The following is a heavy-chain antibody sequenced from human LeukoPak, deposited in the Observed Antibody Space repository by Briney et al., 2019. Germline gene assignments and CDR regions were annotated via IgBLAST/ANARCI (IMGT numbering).Heavy chain of an antibody. CDR1: GGSFSGYY. Sequence: PSETLSLTCAVYGGSFSGYYWSWIRQPPGKGLEWIGSIYYSGSTYYNPSLKSRVTISVDTSKNQFSLNLSSVTAADTAVYYCARLATVPSGGFDYWGQGTLVTVSS. V-gene: IGHV4-34*01. D-gene: IGHD4-17*01. CDR3: ARLATVPSGGFDY. J-gene: IGHJ4*02. CDR2: IYYSGST.